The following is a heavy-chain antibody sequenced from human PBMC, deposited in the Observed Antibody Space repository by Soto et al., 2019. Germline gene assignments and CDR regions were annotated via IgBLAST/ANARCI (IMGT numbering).Heavy chain of an antibody. D-gene: IGHD6-13*01. V-gene: IGHV4-59*01. CDR1: GGSISSYY. CDR2: IYYSEST. Sequence: SETLSLTCTVSGGSISSYYWSWIRQPPGKGLEWIGYIYYSESTNYNPSLKSRVTISVDTSENQFSLKLSSVTAADTAVYYCARAGVSSAGPFDYWGQGTLVTVSS. J-gene: IGHJ4*02. CDR3: ARAGVSSAGPFDY.